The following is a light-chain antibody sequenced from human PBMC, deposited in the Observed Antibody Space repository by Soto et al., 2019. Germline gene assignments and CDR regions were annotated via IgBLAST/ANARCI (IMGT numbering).Light chain of an antibody. Sequence: SVLTQSPGTLSLSPGGRATLSCRASQTVSSSYLAWYQQKPGQAPRLLIHGASNRATGIPDRFSGSGSGTDFTLPIGRLEPEDFAVYYCQQYLVTPWTFGQGTKVDIK. J-gene: IGKJ1*01. V-gene: IGKV3-20*01. CDR1: QTVSSSY. CDR3: QQYLVTPWT. CDR2: GAS.